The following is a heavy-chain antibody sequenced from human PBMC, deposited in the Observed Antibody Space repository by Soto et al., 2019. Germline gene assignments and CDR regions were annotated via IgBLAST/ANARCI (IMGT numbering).Heavy chain of an antibody. CDR3: AALNCGGGSCYSYYYYYGMDV. D-gene: IGHD2-15*01. J-gene: IGHJ6*02. V-gene: IGHV1-69*13. CDR1: GGTFSSYA. Sequence: GASVKVSCKASGGTFSSYAISWVRQAPGQGLEWMGGIIPIFGAANYAQKFQGRVTFTADESTSTAYMELSSLRSEDTAVYYCAALNCGGGSCYSYYYYYGMDVWGQGTTVTVSS. CDR2: IIPIFGAA.